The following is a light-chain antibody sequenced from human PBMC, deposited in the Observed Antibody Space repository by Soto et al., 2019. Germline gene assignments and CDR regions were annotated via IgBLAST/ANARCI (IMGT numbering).Light chain of an antibody. V-gene: IGLV2-14*01. CDR3: SSYTSTNTPVV. Sequence: QSVLTQPASVSGSPGQTITISCTGTSSDVGGYNYVSWYQHNPGKAPKLLTYEVSNRPSGVPDRFSGSKSDNMASLTISGLQAEDEADYYCSSYTSTNTPVVFGGGTKVTVL. CDR1: SSDVGGYNY. J-gene: IGLJ2*01. CDR2: EVS.